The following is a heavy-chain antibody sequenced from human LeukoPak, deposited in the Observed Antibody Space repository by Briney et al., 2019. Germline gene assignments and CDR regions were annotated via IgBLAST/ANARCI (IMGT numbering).Heavy chain of an antibody. Sequence: SETLSLTCAVYGGSFSGYYWSWIRQPPGKGLEWIGEINHSGSTNYNPSLKSRVTISVDTSKNQFSLKLSSVTAADTAVYYCARRRIHYYDSSGSLDYWGQGTLVTVPS. CDR3: ARRRIHYYDSSGSLDY. CDR1: GGSFSGYY. D-gene: IGHD3-22*01. J-gene: IGHJ4*02. V-gene: IGHV4-34*01. CDR2: INHSGST.